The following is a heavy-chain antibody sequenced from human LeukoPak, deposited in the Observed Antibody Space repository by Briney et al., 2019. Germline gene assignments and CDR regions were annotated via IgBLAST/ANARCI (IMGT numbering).Heavy chain of an antibody. CDR1: GYSISNDYY. Sequence: SETLSLTCTVSGYSISNDYYWGWIRPSPGKGLEWIGSIYHSGSTYYNPSLRSRVTISVDTSKNQFSLKLSSVTAADTAVYYCVRGKSRGSHIDYWGQGTLVTVSS. CDR3: VRGKSRGSHIDY. D-gene: IGHD1-26*01. CDR2: IYHSGST. V-gene: IGHV4-38-2*02. J-gene: IGHJ4*02.